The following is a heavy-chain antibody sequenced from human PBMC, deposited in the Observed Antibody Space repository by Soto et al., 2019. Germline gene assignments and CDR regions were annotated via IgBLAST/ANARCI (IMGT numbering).Heavy chain of an antibody. D-gene: IGHD6-13*01. CDR1: GYTFTGYY. CDR2: INPNSGGT. J-gene: IGHJ3*02. Sequence: ASVKVSCKASGYTFTGYYMHWVRQAPGQGLEWMGWINPNSGGTNYAQKFQGWVTMTRDTSISTAYMELSRVRSDDTAVYYCARAIAAAGRSAFDIWGQGTMVTVSS. CDR3: ARAIAAAGRSAFDI. V-gene: IGHV1-2*04.